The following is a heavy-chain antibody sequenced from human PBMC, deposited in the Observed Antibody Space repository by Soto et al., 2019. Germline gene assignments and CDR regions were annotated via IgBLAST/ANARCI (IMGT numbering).Heavy chain of an antibody. CDR1: GGSISSSSYY. D-gene: IGHD4-17*01. V-gene: IGHV4-39*01. J-gene: IGHJ6*02. Sequence: SETLSLTCTASGGSISSSSYYWGWIRQPPGKGLEWIGSIYYSGSTYYNPSLKSRVTISVDTSKNQFSLKLSSVTAADTAVYYCARETTVVTRAYYYYGMDVWGQGTTVTVSS. CDR2: IYYSGST. CDR3: ARETTVVTRAYYYYGMDV.